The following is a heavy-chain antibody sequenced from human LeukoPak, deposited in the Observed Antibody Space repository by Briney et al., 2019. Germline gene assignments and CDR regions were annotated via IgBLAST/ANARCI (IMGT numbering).Heavy chain of an antibody. J-gene: IGHJ4*02. V-gene: IGHV1-18*04. CDR3: ARGYMGISSYYDS. CDR1: GYTFTTYG. CDR2: ISGFNDNT. D-gene: IGHD5-18*01. Sequence: ASVKVSCKASGYTFTTYGMTWVRQAPGQGLEWMGWISGFNDNTNYAQKVQGRVTVTTDTSTNTAYMELRSLTSNATAVYYCARGYMGISSYYDSWGQGTLVTVSS.